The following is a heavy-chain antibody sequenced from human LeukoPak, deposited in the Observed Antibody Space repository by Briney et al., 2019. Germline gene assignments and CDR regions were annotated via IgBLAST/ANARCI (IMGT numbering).Heavy chain of an antibody. V-gene: IGHV1-2*02. D-gene: IGHD3-22*01. J-gene: IGHJ5*02. CDR3: ARETVNYYDSSGYPWYNWFDP. Sequence: ASVKVSCKASGYTFTGYYMHWVRQAPGQGLEWMGWINPNSGGTNYAQKFQGRVTMTGDTSISTAYMELSRLRSDDTAVYYCARETVNYYDSSGYPWYNWFDPWGQGTPVTVSS. CDR1: GYTFTGYY. CDR2: INPNSGGT.